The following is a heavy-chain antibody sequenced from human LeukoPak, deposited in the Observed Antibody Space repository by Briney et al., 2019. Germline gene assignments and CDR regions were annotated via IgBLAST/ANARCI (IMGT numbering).Heavy chain of an antibody. D-gene: IGHD3-10*02. J-gene: IGHJ6*04. V-gene: IGHV3-48*03. Sequence: GGSLRLSCAASGFTFSSYEMNWVRQARGKGLEWVSYISSSGSTIYYADSMKGRFTISRENAKNSLYLQMNSLRAEDTAVYYCAELGITMIGGVWRKGPTVTIPS. CDR2: ISSSGSTI. CDR3: AELGITMIGGV. CDR1: GFTFSSYE.